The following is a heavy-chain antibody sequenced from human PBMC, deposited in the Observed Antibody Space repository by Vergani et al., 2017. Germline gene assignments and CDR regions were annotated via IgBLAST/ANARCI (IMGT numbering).Heavy chain of an antibody. CDR3: ASINSSSWPNYYYYGMDV. J-gene: IGHJ6*02. Sequence: QLQLQESGPGLVKPSETLSLTCTVSGGSISSSSYYWGWIRQPPGKGLEWIGRIEYSGRTYYNPYIKSRVTISVDTSKNPFSLKLSSVTAADTAVYYCASINSSSWPNYYYYGMDVWGQGTTVTVSS. CDR2: IEYSGRT. V-gene: IGHV4-39*07. D-gene: IGHD6-13*01. CDR1: GGSISSSSYY.